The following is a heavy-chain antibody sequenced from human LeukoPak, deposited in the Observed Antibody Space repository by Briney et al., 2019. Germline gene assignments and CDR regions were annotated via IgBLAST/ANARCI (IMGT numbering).Heavy chain of an antibody. CDR3: ARDFPGAARHYNWFDP. CDR2: ICGSGGST. J-gene: IGHJ5*02. Sequence: PGGSLRLSCAASGFTFSSYAMSWVRQAPGKGLEWVSAICGSGGSTYYADSVKGRFTISRDKSKNTLYLQMNSLRAEDTAVYYCARDFPGAARHYNWFDPWGQGTLVTVSS. V-gene: IGHV3-23*01. D-gene: IGHD6-6*01. CDR1: GFTFSSYA.